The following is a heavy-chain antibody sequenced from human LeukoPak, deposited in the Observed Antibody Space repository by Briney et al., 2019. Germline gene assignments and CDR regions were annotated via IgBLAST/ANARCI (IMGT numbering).Heavy chain of an antibody. V-gene: IGHV1-2*02. CDR2: INPNSGGT. D-gene: IGHD5-24*01. CDR1: GYTFTGYY. Sequence: GASVKVSFKASGYTFTGYYMHWVRQAPGQGLEWMGWINPNSGGTNYAQKFQGRVTMTRDTSISTAYMELSRLRSDDTAVYYCASRDGYNDYYFDYWGQGTLVTVSS. J-gene: IGHJ4*02. CDR3: ASRDGYNDYYFDY.